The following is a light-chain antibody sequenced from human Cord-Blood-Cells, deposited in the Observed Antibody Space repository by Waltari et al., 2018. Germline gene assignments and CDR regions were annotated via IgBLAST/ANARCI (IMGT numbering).Light chain of an antibody. V-gene: IGLV3-1*01. J-gene: IGLJ1*01. CDR1: KLGDKY. CDR2: QDS. Sequence: SYELTQSPSVSVSPGQTASITCSGDKLGDKYACWYQQKPGQSLVLVIYQDSKRPSGIPERFSGSNSGNTATLTISGTQAMDEADYYCQAWDSSTASYVFGTGTKVTVL. CDR3: QAWDSSTASYV.